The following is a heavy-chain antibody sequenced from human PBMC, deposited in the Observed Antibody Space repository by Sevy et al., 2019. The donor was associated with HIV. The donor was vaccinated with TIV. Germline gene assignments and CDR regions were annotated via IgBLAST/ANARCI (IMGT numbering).Heavy chain of an antibody. V-gene: IGHV1-18*01. CDR1: GYTFTSYG. CDR3: ARLYSSSWLLNYGMDV. D-gene: IGHD6-13*01. CDR2: ISAYNGNT. J-gene: IGHJ6*02. Sequence: ASVKVSCKASGYTFTSYGISWVRQAPGQGLEWMGLISAYNGNTNYAQKLQGRVTMTTDTSTSTAYMELRSLRSDDTAVYYCARLYSSSWLLNYGMDVWGQGTTVTVSS.